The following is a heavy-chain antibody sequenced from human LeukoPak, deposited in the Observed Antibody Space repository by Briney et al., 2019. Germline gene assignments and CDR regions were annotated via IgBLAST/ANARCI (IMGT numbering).Heavy chain of an antibody. CDR1: GGSLSSGGYY. V-gene: IGHV4-31*03. CDR3: ARDRGLTTGSPFTDY. J-gene: IGHJ4*02. CDR2: IYYSGST. D-gene: IGHD4-11*01. Sequence: SETLSLTCTVSGGSLSSGGYYWSWIRQHPGKGLEWIGYIYYSGSTYYNPSLKSRVTISVDTSKNQFSLKLSSVTAADTAVYYCARDRGLTTGSPFTDYWGQGTLVTVSS.